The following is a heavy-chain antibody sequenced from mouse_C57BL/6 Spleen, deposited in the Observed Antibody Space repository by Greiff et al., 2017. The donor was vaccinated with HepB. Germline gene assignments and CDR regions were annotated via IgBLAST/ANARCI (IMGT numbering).Heavy chain of an antibody. J-gene: IGHJ4*01. D-gene: IGHD1-1*01. CDR1: GFSLTSYG. V-gene: IGHV2-3*01. CDR3: AKEGDHYYGSSYGTYAMDY. Sequence: QVQLQQSGPGLVAPSQSLSITCTVSGFSLTSYGVSWVRQPPGKGLEWLGVIWGDGSTNYHSALISRLSISKDNSKSQVFLKLNSLQTDDTATYYCAKEGDHYYGSSYGTYAMDYWGQGTSVTVSS. CDR2: IWGDGST.